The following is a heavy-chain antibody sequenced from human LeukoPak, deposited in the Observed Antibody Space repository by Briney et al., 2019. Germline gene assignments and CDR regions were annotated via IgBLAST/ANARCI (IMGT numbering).Heavy chain of an antibody. CDR1: GFTFRSYA. CDR3: AKDLYSSSSYYFDY. Sequence: PGGSLRLSCAASGFTFRSYAMNWVRQAPGKGLEWVSVISGSDGSTYYADSVKGRFTISRDNSKNTLYLQMNSLRAEDTAVYYCAKDLYSSSSYYFDYWGQGTLVTVSS. D-gene: IGHD6-13*01. CDR2: ISGSDGST. V-gene: IGHV3-23*01. J-gene: IGHJ4*02.